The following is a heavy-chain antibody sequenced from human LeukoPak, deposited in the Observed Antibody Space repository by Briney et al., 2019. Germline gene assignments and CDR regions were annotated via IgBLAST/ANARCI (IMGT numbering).Heavy chain of an antibody. V-gene: IGHV1-8*03. CDR2: MNPNSGNT. CDR3: ARGEWYYDFWSGYYSGPSDAFDI. D-gene: IGHD3-3*01. Sequence: GASVKVSCKASGYTFTSYDINWVRQATGQGLEWMGWMNPNSGNTGYAQKFQGSVTITRNTSISTAYMELSSLRSEDTAVYYCARGEWYYDFWSGYYSGPSDAFDIWGQGTMVTVSS. CDR1: GYTFTSYD. J-gene: IGHJ3*02.